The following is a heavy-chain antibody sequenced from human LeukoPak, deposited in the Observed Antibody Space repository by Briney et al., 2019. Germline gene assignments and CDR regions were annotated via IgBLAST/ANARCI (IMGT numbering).Heavy chain of an antibody. V-gene: IGHV3-72*01. J-gene: IGHJ2*01. D-gene: IGHD1-26*01. Sequence: GGSLRLSCAASGLIFSDAWMGWVRQAPGKGLEWVGRVRNKANSYITMYAASVKGRFTISRNDSENSLYLQMNSLKTEDTAVYYCGRIRGSYLHWYFDLWGRGTLVTVSS. CDR1: GLIFSDAW. CDR2: VRNKANSYIT. CDR3: GRIRGSYLHWYFDL.